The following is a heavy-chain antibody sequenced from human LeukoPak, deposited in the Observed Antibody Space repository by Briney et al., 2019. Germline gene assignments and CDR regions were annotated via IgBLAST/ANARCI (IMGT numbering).Heavy chain of an antibody. CDR3: ARDRGYSYGFSYYFDY. CDR1: GFTFSSYE. V-gene: IGHV3-48*03. CDR2: ISSSGSTI. J-gene: IGHJ4*02. Sequence: GGSLRLSCAASGFTFSSYEMMWLRQAPGKGLEWVSYISSSGSTIYYADSVKGRFTISRDNAKNSLYLQMNSLRADDTAVYYCARDRGYSYGFSYYFDYWGQGTLVTVSS. D-gene: IGHD5-18*01.